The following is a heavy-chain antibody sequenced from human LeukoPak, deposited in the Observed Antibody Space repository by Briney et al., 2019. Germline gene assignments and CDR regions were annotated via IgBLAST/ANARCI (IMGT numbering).Heavy chain of an antibody. D-gene: IGHD6-6*01. V-gene: IGHV3-66*01. CDR2: VNTGGST. CDR1: GFTVSSKY. CDR3: ATDSSSRPEDY. J-gene: IGHJ4*02. Sequence: PGGSLRPSCAASGFTVSSKYMIWVRQAPGKGLEWVSLVNTGGSTYYADSVKGRFTISRDNSKNTLYLQMNSLRAEDTAVYYCATDSSSRPEDYWGQGTRVTVSS.